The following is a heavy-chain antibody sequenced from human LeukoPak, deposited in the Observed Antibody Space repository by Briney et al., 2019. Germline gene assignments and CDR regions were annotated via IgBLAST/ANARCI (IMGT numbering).Heavy chain of an antibody. CDR2: ISGSGGSA. CDR1: GFTFSSYA. CDR3: AKSMGDYYDSSGYYSTFDY. D-gene: IGHD3-22*01. Sequence: PGGSLRLSCAASGFTFSSYAMSWVRQAPGKGLEWVSAISGSGGSAYYADSVKGRFTISRDNSKNTLYLQMNSLRAEDTAVYYCAKSMGDYYDSSGYYSTFDYWGQGTLVTVSS. J-gene: IGHJ4*02. V-gene: IGHV3-23*01.